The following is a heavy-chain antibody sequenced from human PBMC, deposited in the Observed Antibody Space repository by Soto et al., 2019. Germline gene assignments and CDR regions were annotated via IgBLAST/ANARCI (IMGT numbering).Heavy chain of an antibody. D-gene: IGHD6-25*01. Sequence: PSQTLSLTCAISGDSVSNNRAAWNWIRQSPSRGLEWLGRTYYRSKWYNDYAVSVKSRITINPDTSKNQFSLQLNSVTPEDSAVYYCARCSGAPDYYYYYGMDVWGQGTTVTVSS. CDR2: TYYRSKWYN. V-gene: IGHV6-1*01. J-gene: IGHJ6*02. CDR1: GDSVSNNRAA. CDR3: ARCSGAPDYYYYYGMDV.